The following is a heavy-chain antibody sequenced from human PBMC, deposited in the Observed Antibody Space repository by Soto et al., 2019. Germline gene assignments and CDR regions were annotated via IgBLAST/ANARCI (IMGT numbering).Heavy chain of an antibody. D-gene: IGHD1-26*01. CDR1: GFTFSSYG. Sequence: QVQLVESGGGVVQPGRSLRLSCAASGFTFSSYGMHWVRQAPGKGLEWVAVISDDGSNKYYADSVKGRFTISRDNSKNTLYLQMNSLRAEDTAVYYCAKDRSQWELLYRFDPWGQGTLVTVSS. J-gene: IGHJ5*02. V-gene: IGHV3-30*18. CDR2: ISDDGSNK. CDR3: AKDRSQWELLYRFDP.